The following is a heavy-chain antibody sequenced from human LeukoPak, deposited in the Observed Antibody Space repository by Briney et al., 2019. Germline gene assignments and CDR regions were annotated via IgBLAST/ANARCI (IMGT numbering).Heavy chain of an antibody. J-gene: IGHJ4*02. CDR2: ISAYNGNT. CDR3: AGTTAARSFGY. D-gene: IGHD6-6*01. Sequence: ASVKVSCKASGYTFTSYGISWVRQAPGQGLEWMGWISAYNGNTNYAQKLQGRVTMTTDTSTSTAYMELRSLRSGDTAVYYCAGTTAARSFGYWGQGTLVTVSS. V-gene: IGHV1-18*01. CDR1: GYTFTSYG.